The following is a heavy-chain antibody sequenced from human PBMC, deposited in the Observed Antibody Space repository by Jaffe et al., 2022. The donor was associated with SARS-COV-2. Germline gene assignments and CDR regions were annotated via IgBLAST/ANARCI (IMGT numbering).Heavy chain of an antibody. V-gene: IGHV6-1*01. J-gene: IGHJ6*03. CDR2: TYYKLNWRT. Sequence: QVQLLQSGQGLLRPSQTLSLTCAISGDSLSSDSSAWNWVRQSPSGGLEWLARTYYKLNWRTDYADSVRGRILVSPDKSTNRFSLQLQSLTPEDTGIYYCARDRNSAIREGIITDYFYYMDVWGSGTAVAVSS. CDR1: GDSLSSDSSA. CDR3: ARDRNSAIREGIITDYFYYMDV. D-gene: IGHD3-22*01.